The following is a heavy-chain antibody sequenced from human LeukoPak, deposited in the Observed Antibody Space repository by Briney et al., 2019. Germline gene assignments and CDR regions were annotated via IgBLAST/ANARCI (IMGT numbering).Heavy chain of an antibody. J-gene: IGHJ6*02. D-gene: IGHD2-15*01. V-gene: IGHV4-34*01. CDR1: GGSFSGYY. CDR2: INHSGST. Sequence: PSETLFLTCAVYGGSFSGYYWSWIRQPPGKGLEWIGEINHSGSTNYNPSLKSRVTISVDTSKNQFSLKLSSVTAADTAVYYCARYCSGGSCYQQNNYYYYGMDVWGQGTTVTVSS. CDR3: ARYCSGGSCYQQNNYYYYGMDV.